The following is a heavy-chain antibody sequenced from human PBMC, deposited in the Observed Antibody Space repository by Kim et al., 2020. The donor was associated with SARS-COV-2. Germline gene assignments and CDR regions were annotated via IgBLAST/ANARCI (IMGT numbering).Heavy chain of an antibody. CDR2: IIPIFGTA. CDR1: GGTFSSYA. V-gene: IGHV1-69*13. J-gene: IGHJ6*02. CDR3: ARAFGIFADYYGMDV. Sequence: SVKVSCKASGGTFSSYAISWVRQAPGQGLEWMGGIIPIFGTANYTQKFQGRVTITADESTSTAYMELSSLRSEDTAVYYCARAFGIFADYYGMDVWGQGTTVTVSS. D-gene: IGHD3-16*01.